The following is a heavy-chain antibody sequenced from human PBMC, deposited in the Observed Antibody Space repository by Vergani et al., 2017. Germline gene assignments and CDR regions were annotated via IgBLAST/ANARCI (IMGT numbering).Heavy chain of an antibody. V-gene: IGHV3-30*02. J-gene: IGHJ4*02. Sequence: QVPLVESGGGVVQPGGSLRLSCAASGFTFNIYGMHWVRQAPGKGLEWVAFIRYDGRDKYYADSVKGRFTISRDNSMNTLYLQMNGLRADDTAVDYCAKEVATGTMPNCFDYWGQGTLVTVSS. CDR2: IRYDGRDK. D-gene: IGHD4-17*01. CDR3: AKEVATGTMPNCFDY. CDR1: GFTFNIYG.